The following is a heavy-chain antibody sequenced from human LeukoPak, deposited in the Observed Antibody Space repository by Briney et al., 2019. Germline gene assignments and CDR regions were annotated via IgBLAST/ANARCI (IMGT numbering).Heavy chain of an antibody. D-gene: IGHD2-15*01. V-gene: IGHV1-46*01. CDR1: GYTFTSYY. Sequence: ASVKVSCKASGYTFTSYYMHWVRQAPGQGLEWMGIINPSGGSTSYAQKFHGRVTMTRDTYTSKVYLELSSLRYEDTAVYYCAREGVDRVGATGYDVVVVAAXQDFDYWGQXXLVTVSS. J-gene: IGHJ4*02. CDR3: AREGVDRVGATGYDVVVVAAXQDFDY. CDR2: INPSGGST.